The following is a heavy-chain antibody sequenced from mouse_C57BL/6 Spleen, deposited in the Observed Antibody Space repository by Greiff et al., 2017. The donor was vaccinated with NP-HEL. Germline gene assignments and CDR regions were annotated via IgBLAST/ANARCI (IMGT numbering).Heavy chain of an antibody. CDR2: INPNYGTT. V-gene: IGHV1-39*01. D-gene: IGHD2-1*01. CDR1: GYSFTDYN. J-gene: IGHJ2*01. Sequence: VQLKQSGPELVKPGASVKISCKASGYSFTDYNMNWVKQSNGKSLEWIGVINPNYGTTSYNQKFKGKATLTVDQSSSTAYMQLNSLTSEDSAVYYCAAIYYGNYLVDYFDYWGQGTTLTVSS. CDR3: AAIYYGNYLVDYFDY.